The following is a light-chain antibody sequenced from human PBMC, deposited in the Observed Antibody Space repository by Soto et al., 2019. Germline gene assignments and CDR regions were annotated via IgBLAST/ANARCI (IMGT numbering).Light chain of an antibody. CDR3: QQANSFPRT. Sequence: DIPMTQSPSSVSASVGDRVTITCRASQDITSWLAWYQQKPGKAPKLLIYAASSLQSGVPSRFSGSGSGTAFTLTISSLQPEDFATYYCQQANSFPRTFGQGTKVEIK. J-gene: IGKJ1*01. CDR2: AAS. V-gene: IGKV1-12*01. CDR1: QDITSW.